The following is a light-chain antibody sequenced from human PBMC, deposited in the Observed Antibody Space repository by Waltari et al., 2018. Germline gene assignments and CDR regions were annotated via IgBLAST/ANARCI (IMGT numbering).Light chain of an antibody. J-gene: IGKJ1*01. CDR3: QQRSNWPRT. CDR1: QIVSSY. V-gene: IGKV3-11*01. CDR2: DAS. Sequence: EIVLTQSPATLSLSPGERATLSCRASQIVSSYLAWYPQKPDQAPRLLIYDASNRATGIPARFSGGGSGTDFTLTISSLEPEDFAVYYCQQRSNWPRTFGQGTKVEIK.